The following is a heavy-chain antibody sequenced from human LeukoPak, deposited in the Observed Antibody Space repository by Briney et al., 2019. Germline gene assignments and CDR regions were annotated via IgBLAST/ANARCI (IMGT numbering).Heavy chain of an antibody. D-gene: IGHD3-10*01. Sequence: SQTLSLTCTVSGGSISSGDYYWSWIRQPPGKGLEWIGYIYYSGSTYYNPSLKSRVTISVDTSKNQFSLKLSSVTAADTAVYYCARHLLRWRGVGNAFDIWGQGTMVTVSS. CDR2: IYYSGST. V-gene: IGHV4-30-4*01. CDR3: ARHLLRWRGVGNAFDI. CDR1: GGSISSGDYY. J-gene: IGHJ3*02.